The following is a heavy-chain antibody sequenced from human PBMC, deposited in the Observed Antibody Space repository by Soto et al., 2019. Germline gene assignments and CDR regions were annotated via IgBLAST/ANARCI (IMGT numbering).Heavy chain of an antibody. D-gene: IGHD3-3*02. Sequence: QVQLMQSGAELKKPGSSVKVSCKASGGTFSTSAISWVRQAPGEGLEWVGGIMPVFATPDYAQQFQGRVTMSADESTTTAYLELTSLITDDTAVYYGARDKARQQLGGNYYYILDVWGQGTAITVSS. CDR3: ARDKARQQLGGNYYYILDV. J-gene: IGHJ6*02. CDR1: GGTFSTSA. V-gene: IGHV1-69*12. CDR2: IMPVFATP.